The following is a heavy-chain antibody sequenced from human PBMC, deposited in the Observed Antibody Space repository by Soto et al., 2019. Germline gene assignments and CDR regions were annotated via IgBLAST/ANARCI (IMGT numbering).Heavy chain of an antibody. J-gene: IGHJ4*02. CDR3: EKNPQYPRNYFHY. D-gene: IGHD2-2*01. V-gene: IGHV3-23*01. CDR1: GFTVTSNG. Sequence: EVKLLESGGGLVQPGGSLRLSCGVSGFTVTSNGVSWVRQAPGKGLEWVSAISPNGQGIWYADSVKGRFTSSRDISRKTVFVQMDSLRAEDTAVNILEKNPQYPRNYFHYRAQGTLSTVSS. CDR2: ISPNGQGI.